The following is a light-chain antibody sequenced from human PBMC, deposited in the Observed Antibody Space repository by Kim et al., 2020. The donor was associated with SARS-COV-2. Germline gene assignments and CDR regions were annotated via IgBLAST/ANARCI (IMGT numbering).Light chain of an antibody. V-gene: IGKV1-39*01. CDR3: QQSHTTPPT. CDR2: AAS. Sequence: ASIGDRVTITCLASQNILNYLNWYQQIPGKAPKLLIHAASRLQSGVPSRFSGSGSRTDFTLTISSLQREDFGTYYCQQSHTTPPTFGGGTQVDIK. CDR1: QNILNY. J-gene: IGKJ4*01.